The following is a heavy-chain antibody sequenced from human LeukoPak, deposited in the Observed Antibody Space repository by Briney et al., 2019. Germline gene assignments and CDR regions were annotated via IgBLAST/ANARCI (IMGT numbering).Heavy chain of an antibody. D-gene: IGHD3-10*01. V-gene: IGHV3-30*02. Sequence: GGSLRLSCAASGFTFSSYGMHWVRQAPGKGLEWVAFIRYDGSNKYYADSVKGRFTISRDNSKNTLYLQMNRLRAEDTAVYYCAKDPSRIFVYTYGSGSDWGQGTLVPVSS. CDR2: IRYDGSNK. J-gene: IGHJ4*02. CDR3: AKDPSRIFVYTYGSGSD. CDR1: GFTFSSYG.